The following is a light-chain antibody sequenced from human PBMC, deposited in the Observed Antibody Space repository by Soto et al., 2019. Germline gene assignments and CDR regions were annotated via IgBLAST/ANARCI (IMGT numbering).Light chain of an antibody. V-gene: IGKV3-15*01. CDR3: QQSSNCPRT. J-gene: IGKJ1*01. Sequence: EIVMTQSPSTVSVSLGDRATLSCRASQGVSSWLAWYQQKPGQAPRLLIYGASGRATGIPARFSGSGSGTEFTLTISSLQSEDFATYYCQQSSNCPRTFGQGTKVEIK. CDR1: QGVSSW. CDR2: GAS.